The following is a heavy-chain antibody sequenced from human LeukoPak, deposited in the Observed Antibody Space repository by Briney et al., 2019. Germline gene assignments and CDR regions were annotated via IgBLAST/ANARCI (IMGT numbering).Heavy chain of an antibody. CDR2: ISTSGSTI. CDR3: ASDYYDRSQY. J-gene: IGHJ4*02. V-gene: IGHV3-48*03. CDR1: GFAFSSYE. Sequence: GGSLRLSCAASGFAFSSYEMNWVRQAPGKGLEWVSYISTSGSTIYYADSVKGRFTISRDNAKNSLYLQMNSLRAEDTAVYYCASDYYDRSQYWGQGTLVTVSS. D-gene: IGHD3-22*01.